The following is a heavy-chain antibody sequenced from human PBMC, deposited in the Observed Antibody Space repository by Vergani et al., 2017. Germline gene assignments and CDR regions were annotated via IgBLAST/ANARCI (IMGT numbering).Heavy chain of an antibody. V-gene: IGHV3-21*01. CDR3: ASQPRRYGDRFFDP. CDR2: ISSSSSYI. D-gene: IGHD4-17*01. J-gene: IGHJ5*02. Sequence: EVQLVESGGGLVKPGGSLRLSCAAYGFTFSSYSMNWVRQAPGKGLEWVSSISSSSSYIYYADSVKGRFTISRDNAKNSLYLQMNSLRAEDTAVYYCASQPRRYGDRFFDPWGQGTLVTVSS. CDR1: GFTFSSYS.